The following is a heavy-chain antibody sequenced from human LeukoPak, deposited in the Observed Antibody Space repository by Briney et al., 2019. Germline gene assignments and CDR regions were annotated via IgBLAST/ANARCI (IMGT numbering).Heavy chain of an antibody. J-gene: IGHJ4*02. CDR1: GFTFSDYY. CDR3: AIAVADREGFDY. V-gene: IGHV3-11*01. Sequence: PGGSLRHSCAASGFTFSDYYLSWIRQAPGKGLEWVSYISSSGSTIYYADSVKGRFTISRDNAKNSLYLQMNSLRAEDTAVYYCAIAVADREGFDYWSQGTLVTVPS. CDR2: ISSSGSTI. D-gene: IGHD6-19*01.